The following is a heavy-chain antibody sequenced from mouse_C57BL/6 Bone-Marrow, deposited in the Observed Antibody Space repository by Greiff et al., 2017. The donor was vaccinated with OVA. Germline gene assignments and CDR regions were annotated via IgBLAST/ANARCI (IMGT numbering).Heavy chain of an antibody. CDR1: GYTFTSYW. D-gene: IGHD1-1*01. Sequence: QVQLQQPGAELVKPGASVKLSCKASGYTFTSYWMHWVKQRPGQGLEWIGMIHPNSGSTNYNEKFKSKATLTVDKSSSTSYMQLSSRTSEDAAVYYCVYYGSRGSYWGQGTTLTVSS. CDR2: IHPNSGST. J-gene: IGHJ2*01. V-gene: IGHV1-64*01. CDR3: VYYGSRGSY.